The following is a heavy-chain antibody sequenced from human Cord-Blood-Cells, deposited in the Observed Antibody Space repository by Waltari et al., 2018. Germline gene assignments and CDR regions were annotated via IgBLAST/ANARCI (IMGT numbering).Heavy chain of an antibody. J-gene: IGHJ4*02. CDR1: GGSISSYY. Sequence: QVQLQESGPGLVKPSETLSLTCPVSGGSISSYYCSWIRQPPGKGLEWIGYIYYSGSTNYNPSLKSRVTISVDTSKNQFSLKLSSVTAADTAVYYCARSPQYNWNYFDYWGQGTLVTVSS. CDR2: IYYSGST. CDR3: ARSPQYNWNYFDY. V-gene: IGHV4-59*01. D-gene: IGHD1-20*01.